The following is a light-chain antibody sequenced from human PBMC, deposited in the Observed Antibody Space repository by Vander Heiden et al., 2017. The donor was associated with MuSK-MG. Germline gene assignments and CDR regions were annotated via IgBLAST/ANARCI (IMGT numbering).Light chain of an antibody. CDR1: QTIRSS. V-gene: IGKV1-39*01. CDR3: QQSHITPRT. CDR2: GAS. Sequence: IQMTQSPSSLSASVGDRVTITCRASQTIRSSLNWYQQKAGTAPKLLIYGASNLQGGVPSRFSGSGSGTDFTLTISRLQPEDFATYYCQQSHITPRTFGQGTKVE. J-gene: IGKJ1*01.